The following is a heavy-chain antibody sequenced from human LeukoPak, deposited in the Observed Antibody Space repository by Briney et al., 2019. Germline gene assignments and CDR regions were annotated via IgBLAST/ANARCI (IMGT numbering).Heavy chain of an antibody. Sequence: GGSLRLSCAASGFTFSNYWMHWVRQAPGKGLVWVSRINSDGSSTTYEDSVKGRFNMSRENAKNTLYLQMNSLRAEDTAVYYCARGGITAMDGCWGQGTLVTVSS. CDR2: INSDGSST. D-gene: IGHD5-18*01. CDR1: GFTFSNYW. CDR3: ARGGITAMDGC. J-gene: IGHJ4*02. V-gene: IGHV3-74*01.